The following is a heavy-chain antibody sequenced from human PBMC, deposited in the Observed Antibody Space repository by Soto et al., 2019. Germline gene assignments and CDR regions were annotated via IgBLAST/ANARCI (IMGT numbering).Heavy chain of an antibody. V-gene: IGHV3-30-3*01. CDR1: GFTLRSYA. D-gene: IGHD3-3*01. Sequence: QVQLVESGGGVVQPGRSLRLSCAASGFTLRSYAMHWVRQAPGKGLEWVAVISYDGSNKYYADSVKGRFTISRDNSKNTLYLQSNSLRAEDTAVYYCARGPFGVIREFDYWGQGTLVTVSS. J-gene: IGHJ4*02. CDR3: ARGPFGVIREFDY. CDR2: ISYDGSNK.